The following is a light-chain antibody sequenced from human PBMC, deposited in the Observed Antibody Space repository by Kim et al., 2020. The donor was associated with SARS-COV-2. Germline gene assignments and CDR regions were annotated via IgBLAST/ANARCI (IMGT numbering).Light chain of an antibody. V-gene: IGKV3-20*01. CDR1: RTVAGNY. CDR2: DAS. Sequence: VVLTQSPGTLSLSPGETATLSCRASRTVAGNYLAWYQQKPGQAPRLLIFDASTRAPGISERFSGSGSGTDFTLTISRLEPEDFAVYHCQQYGTSPCTFGQGTKLEI. J-gene: IGKJ2*02. CDR3: QQYGTSPCT.